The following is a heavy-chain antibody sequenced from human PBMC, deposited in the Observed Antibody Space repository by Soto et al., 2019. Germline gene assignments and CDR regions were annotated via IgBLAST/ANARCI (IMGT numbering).Heavy chain of an antibody. V-gene: IGHV1-3*01. CDR3: AKDLVYDSSGYDY. CDR2: INAGNGNT. Sequence: GASVKVSCKASGYTFTSYAMHWVRQAPGQRLEWMGWINAGNGNTKYSQKFQGRVTITRDTSASTACMELSSLRSEDTAVYYCAKDLVYDSSGYDYWGQGTLVTVSS. J-gene: IGHJ4*02. D-gene: IGHD3-22*01. CDR1: GYTFTSYA.